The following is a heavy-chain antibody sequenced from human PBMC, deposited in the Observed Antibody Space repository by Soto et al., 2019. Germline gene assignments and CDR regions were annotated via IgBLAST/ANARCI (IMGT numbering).Heavy chain of an antibody. D-gene: IGHD3-22*01. CDR1: GGTFSSYA. Sequence: QVQLVQSGAEVKKPGSSVKVSCKASGGTFSSYAISWVRQAPGQGLEWMGGIIPIFGTANYAQKFQGRVTLTAGETPSTACMELRSLRSEATAVDYRAFKRATMMQYYYYYYGMCVGSQGTTVTVSS. CDR2: IIPIFGTA. CDR3: AFKRATMMQYYYYYYGMCV. J-gene: IGHJ6*02. V-gene: IGHV1-69*01.